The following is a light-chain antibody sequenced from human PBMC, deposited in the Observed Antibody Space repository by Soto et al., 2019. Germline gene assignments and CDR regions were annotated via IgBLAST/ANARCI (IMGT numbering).Light chain of an antibody. CDR2: SNN. J-gene: IGLJ2*01. V-gene: IGLV1-44*01. CDR1: SYNIGSNT. CDR3: AAWEDSLNGRV. Sequence: QSVLTQPPSASGTPGQRVTISCSGSSYNIGSNTVNWYQQLPGTAPKLLIYSNNQRPSGVPDRFSGSKSGTSASLAISGLQSEDEADYYCAAWEDSLNGRVFGGGTKVTVL.